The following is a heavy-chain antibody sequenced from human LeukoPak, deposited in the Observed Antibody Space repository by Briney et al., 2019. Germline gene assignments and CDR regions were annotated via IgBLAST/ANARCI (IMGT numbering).Heavy chain of an antibody. D-gene: IGHD3-10*01. V-gene: IGHV3-33*01. CDR1: GFTFSSYG. CDR2: IWYDGSNK. Sequence: GGSLRLSCAASGFTFSSYGMHWVRQAPGKGLEWVAVIWYDGSNKYCADSVKGRFTISRDNSKNTLYLQMNSLRAEDTAVYYCARELGGGLLWFGELSTYGMDVWGQGTTATVSS. CDR3: ARELGGGLLWFGELSTYGMDV. J-gene: IGHJ6*02.